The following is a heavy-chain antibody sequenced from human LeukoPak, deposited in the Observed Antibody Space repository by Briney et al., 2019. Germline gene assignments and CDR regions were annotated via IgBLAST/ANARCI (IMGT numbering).Heavy chain of an antibody. CDR3: ARVSRGYSYGREDY. D-gene: IGHD5-18*01. V-gene: IGHV3-11*01. J-gene: IGHJ4*02. CDR2: ISSSGSTI. CDR1: GFTFSDYY. Sequence: GGSLRLSCAASGFTFSDYYMSWLRQAPGKGLEWLSYISSSGSTIYYADSVKGRFTISRDNAKNSLYLQMNSLRAEDTAVYYCARVSRGYSYGREDYWGQGTLVTVSS.